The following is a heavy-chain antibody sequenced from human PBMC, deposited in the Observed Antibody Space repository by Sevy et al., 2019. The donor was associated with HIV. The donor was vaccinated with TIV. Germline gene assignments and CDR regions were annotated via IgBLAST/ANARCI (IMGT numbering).Heavy chain of an antibody. Sequence: ASVKVSCKASGGTFSSYAISWVRQAPGQGLEWMGGIIPIFGIANYAQKFQGRVTITADESTSTAYMELSSLRSEDTAVYYCARGGLEGYSSSRPYYFDYWGQGTLVTVSS. CDR2: IIPIFGIA. CDR1: GGTFSSYA. CDR3: ARGGLEGYSSSRPYYFDY. V-gene: IGHV1-69*13. J-gene: IGHJ4*02. D-gene: IGHD6-6*01.